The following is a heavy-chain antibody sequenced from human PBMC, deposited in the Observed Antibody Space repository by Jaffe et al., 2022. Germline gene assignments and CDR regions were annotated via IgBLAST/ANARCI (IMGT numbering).Heavy chain of an antibody. D-gene: IGHD5-18*01. CDR3: AKDLRGYSYGQIIDI. CDR1: GFTFSSYG. J-gene: IGHJ3*02. Sequence: QVQLVESGGGVVQPGGSLRLSCAASGFTFSSYGMHWVRQAPGKGLEWVAFIRYDGSNKYYADSVKGRFTISRDNSKNTLYLQMNSLRAEDTAVYYCAKDLRGYSYGQIIDIWGQGTMVTVSS. CDR2: IRYDGSNK. V-gene: IGHV3-30*02.